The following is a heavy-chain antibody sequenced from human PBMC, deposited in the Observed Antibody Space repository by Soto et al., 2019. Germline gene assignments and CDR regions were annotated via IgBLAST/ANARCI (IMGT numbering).Heavy chain of an antibody. V-gene: IGHV3-7*03. J-gene: IGHJ6*02. D-gene: IGHD3-10*01. Sequence: GGSLRLSCVGSGFSFSNYFMTWVRQAPGKGLEWVANIKEDGSEKYYLESVEGRFTISRDNAKNSLYLQVNSLRDEDTAVYYCARPRFRGMDVWGQGTTVTVSS. CDR2: IKEDGSEK. CDR1: GFSFSNYF. CDR3: ARPRFRGMDV.